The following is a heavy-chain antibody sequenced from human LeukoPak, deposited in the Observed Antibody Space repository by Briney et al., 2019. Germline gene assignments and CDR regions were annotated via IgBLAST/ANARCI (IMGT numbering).Heavy chain of an antibody. CDR2: IRSKPNSYAT. D-gene: IGHD3/OR15-3a*01. CDR1: GFTFSTYS. J-gene: IGHJ4*02. CDR3: TSRGGSDGFWAAQYYFDS. Sequence: GGSLRLSCAASGFTFSTYSMIWVRQASGKGLEWVGRIRSKPNSYATAYVASVKGRFTISRDDSKNTAYLQMNSLKTEDTAVYYCTSRGGSDGFWAAQYYFDSWGQGTLVTVSS. V-gene: IGHV3-73*01.